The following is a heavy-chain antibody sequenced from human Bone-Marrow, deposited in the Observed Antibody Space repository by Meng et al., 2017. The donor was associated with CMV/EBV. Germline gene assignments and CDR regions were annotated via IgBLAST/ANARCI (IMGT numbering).Heavy chain of an antibody. Sequence: GESLKISCEASGFGFSDYWMHWVRQDPGKGLMWVSRISDDGTNTDYAESVKGRFTISRDNAKSTLYLQMNSLRVEDTAIYYCARDAPVITPHHDAFKIWGQGKVVTVSS. J-gene: IGHJ3*02. CDR2: ISDDGTNT. V-gene: IGHV3-74*01. CDR1: GFGFSDYW. CDR3: ARDAPVITPHHDAFKI. D-gene: IGHD4-23*01.